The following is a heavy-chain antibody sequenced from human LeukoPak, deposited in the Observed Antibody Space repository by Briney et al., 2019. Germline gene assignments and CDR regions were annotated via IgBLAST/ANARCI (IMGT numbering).Heavy chain of an antibody. Sequence: GESLKISCKGSGYSFTSYWIGWVRQMPGKGLEWMGIIYPGDSDTRYSPSFQGQVTISADKSISTAYLQWSSLKASDTAMYYCARHKYSSSWYYYYSMDVWGQGTTVTVSS. CDR3: ARHKYSSSWYYYYSMDV. J-gene: IGHJ6*02. CDR2: IYPGDSDT. CDR1: GYSFTSYW. V-gene: IGHV5-51*01. D-gene: IGHD6-13*01.